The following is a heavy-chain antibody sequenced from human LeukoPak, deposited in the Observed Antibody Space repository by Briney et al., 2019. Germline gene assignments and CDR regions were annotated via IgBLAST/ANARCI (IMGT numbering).Heavy chain of an antibody. CDR1: GGYISTSNYY. CDR2: IYYSGRT. Sequence: SETLSLTCSDSGGYISTSNYYWGWIRQPPGKGLEWIGTIYYSGRTYYNPSLQSRVTISLDTSQNQLSLQVRSVTVVDTAVYYCARFFYYDASLPPYWGQGTLVTVSS. J-gene: IGHJ4*02. CDR3: ARFFYYDASLPPY. V-gene: IGHV4-39*01. D-gene: IGHD3-16*01.